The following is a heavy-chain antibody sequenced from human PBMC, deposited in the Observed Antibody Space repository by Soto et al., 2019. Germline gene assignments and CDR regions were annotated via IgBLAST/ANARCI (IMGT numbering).Heavy chain of an antibody. CDR2: IWSDGTNK. D-gene: IGHD7-27*01. CDR1: GVTFSNYA. V-gene: IGHV3-30*19. J-gene: IGHJ4*02. CDR3: ARDPKTSGGQHWAFNYFDS. Sequence: QVQLVGSGGGVVQPGRSLRLSCAASGVTFSNYAMHWVRQAPGKGLEWVAVIWSDGTNKFYADSVKGRFTISRDNSKSTLYLQVDSLRPEDAAVYYCARDPKTSGGQHWAFNYFDSWGQGTLVTVSS.